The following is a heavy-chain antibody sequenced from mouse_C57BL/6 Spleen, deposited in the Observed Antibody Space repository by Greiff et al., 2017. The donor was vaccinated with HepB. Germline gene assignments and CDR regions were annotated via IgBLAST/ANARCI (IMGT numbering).Heavy chain of an antibody. CDR2: ISGGGGNT. CDR1: GFTFSSYT. J-gene: IGHJ4*01. CDR3: AREITTVVARGYYAMDY. Sequence: EVKLVESGGGLVKPGGSLKLSCAASGFTFSSYTMSWVRQTPEKRLEWVATISGGGGNTYYPDSVKGRFTISRDNAKNTLYLQMSSLRSEDTALYYCAREITTVVARGYYAMDYWGQGTSVTVSS. D-gene: IGHD1-1*01. V-gene: IGHV5-9*01.